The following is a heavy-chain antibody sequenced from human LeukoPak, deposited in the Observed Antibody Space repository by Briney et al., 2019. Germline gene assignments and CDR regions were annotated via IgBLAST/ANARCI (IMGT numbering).Heavy chain of an antibody. CDR1: GYTFISYD. J-gene: IGHJ3*02. Sequence: ASVKVSCKASGYTFISYDINWVRQATGQGLEWMGWMNPNSGNTGYAQKFQGRVTMTRNTSISTAYMELSSLRSEDTAVYYCARVDYYDSTGYYYSAFDIWGQGTMVTVSS. V-gene: IGHV1-8*01. CDR2: MNPNSGNT. CDR3: ARVDYYDSTGYYYSAFDI. D-gene: IGHD3-22*01.